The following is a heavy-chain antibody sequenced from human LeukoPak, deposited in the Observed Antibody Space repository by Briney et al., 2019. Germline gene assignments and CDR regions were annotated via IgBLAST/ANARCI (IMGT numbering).Heavy chain of an antibody. CDR2: INHSGST. J-gene: IGHJ4*02. Sequence: PSETLSLTCAVYGGSFSGYYWSWIRQPPGKGLEWIGEINHSGSTNYNPSLKSRVTISVDTSKNQFSLKLSSVTAEDTAVYYCAREPYSGYGFAVDYWGQGTLVTVSS. V-gene: IGHV4-34*01. CDR3: AREPYSGYGFAVDY. D-gene: IGHD5-12*01. CDR1: GGSFSGYY.